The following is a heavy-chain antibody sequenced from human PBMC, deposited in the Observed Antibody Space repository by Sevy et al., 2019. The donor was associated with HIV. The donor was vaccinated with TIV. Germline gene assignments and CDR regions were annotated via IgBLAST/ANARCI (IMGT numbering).Heavy chain of an antibody. CDR3: ARLAYADYSGYFDY. V-gene: IGHV4-39*01. J-gene: IGHJ4*02. CDR2: ISYTGNT. D-gene: IGHD4-17*01. CDR1: GGSISSSSYY. Sequence: SETLSLTCTVSGGSISSSSYYWGWIRQPPGKGLEWIGSISYTGNTYYNPSLKSRVTISVDTSKNQFSLKLSSVTAADTAVYYCARLAYADYSGYFDYWGQGTLVTVSS.